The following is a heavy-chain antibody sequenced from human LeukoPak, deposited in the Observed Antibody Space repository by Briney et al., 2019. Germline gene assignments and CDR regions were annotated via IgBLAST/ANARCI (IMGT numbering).Heavy chain of an antibody. CDR1: GYTFTSYY. CDR3: ARAAEFPAFDI. Sequence: ASVKVSCKASGYTFTSYYMHWVRQAPGQGLEWMGIINPSGGSTSYAQKFQGRVTMTRDMSTSTVYMELSSLRSEDTAVYYCARAAEFPAFDIWGQGTMVTVSS. J-gene: IGHJ3*02. D-gene: IGHD3-10*01. V-gene: IGHV1-46*01. CDR2: INPSGGST.